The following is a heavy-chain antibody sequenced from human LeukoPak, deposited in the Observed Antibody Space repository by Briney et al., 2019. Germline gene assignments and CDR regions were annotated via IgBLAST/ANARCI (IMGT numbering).Heavy chain of an antibody. CDR3: ASAGYSSGWYHY. CDR1: GGSINSGSYY. D-gene: IGHD6-13*01. CDR2: IYYRGDT. Sequence: PSETLSLTCTVSGGSINSGSYYWSWIRQHPGKGLEWLGYIYYRGDTNYNPPLKSRVTISLDTSKNQFSLKVKSVTAADTAVYYCASAGYSSGWYHYWGQGTRVTVSS. J-gene: IGHJ4*02. V-gene: IGHV4-31*03.